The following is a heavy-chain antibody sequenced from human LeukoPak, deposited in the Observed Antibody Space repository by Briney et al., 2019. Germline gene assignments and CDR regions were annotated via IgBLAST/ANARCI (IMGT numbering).Heavy chain of an antibody. Sequence: AGGSLRLSCAAPGFTFSSYGMHWVRQAPGKGLEWVAVIWYDGSNKYYADSVKGRFTISRDNSKNTLYLQMNSLRVEDTAVYYCAREGLAVAAYFGYWGQGTLVTVSS. CDR2: IWYDGSNK. CDR1: GFTFSSYG. CDR3: AREGLAVAAYFGY. V-gene: IGHV3-33*01. D-gene: IGHD6-19*01. J-gene: IGHJ4*02.